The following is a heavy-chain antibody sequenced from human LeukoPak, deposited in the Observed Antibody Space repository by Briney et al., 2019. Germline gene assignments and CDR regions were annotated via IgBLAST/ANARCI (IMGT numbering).Heavy chain of an antibody. D-gene: IGHD7-27*01. CDR3: ARGFAGDRTMAGYFDL. Sequence: GASVKVSCKASGYTFTSYGISWVRQAPGQGLEWMGWSSPYNGNTNYAQKLQGRVTMTTDTSTSTAYMDLRNLRSDDTAVYYCARGFAGDRTMAGYFDLWGRGTLLTVSS. J-gene: IGHJ2*01. V-gene: IGHV1-18*01. CDR1: GYTFTSYG. CDR2: SSPYNGNT.